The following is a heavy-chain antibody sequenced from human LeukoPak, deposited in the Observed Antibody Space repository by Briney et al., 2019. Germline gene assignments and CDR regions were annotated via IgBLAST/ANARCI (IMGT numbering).Heavy chain of an antibody. CDR1: GFTFSSYG. V-gene: IGHV3-30*02. CDR2: IRYDGSNK. D-gene: IGHD3-9*01. Sequence: GGSLRLSCAASGFTFSSYGMHWVRQAPGKGLEWVAFIRYDGSNKYYADSVKGRFTISRDNSKSTLYLQMNSLRAEDTAVYYCAKVAGYYDILTGHLDYWGQGTLVTVSS. J-gene: IGHJ4*02. CDR3: AKVAGYYDILTGHLDY.